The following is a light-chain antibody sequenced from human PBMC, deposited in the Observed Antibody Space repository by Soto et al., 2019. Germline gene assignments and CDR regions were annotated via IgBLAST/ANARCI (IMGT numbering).Light chain of an antibody. V-gene: IGKV3-15*01. CDR2: GAS. Sequence: EIVMTQSPASLSVSPGERATLSCRASQSVSSNLAWYQQKRGQPPRLLIYGASTRATGIPARFSGSGSGTEFTLTISSLQSEDFAVYYCQQYNNWPQWTFGQGTKVEIK. CDR3: QQYNNWPQWT. J-gene: IGKJ1*01. CDR1: QSVSSN.